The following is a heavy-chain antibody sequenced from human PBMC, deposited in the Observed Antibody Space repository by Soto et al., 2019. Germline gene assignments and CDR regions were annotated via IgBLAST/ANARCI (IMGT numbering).Heavy chain of an antibody. J-gene: IGHJ4*02. Sequence: EVQLVESGGGLVQPGGSLRLACAAPGFTFRNYWMSWVRQAPGKGLEWVANIKQDGSEKYYVDSVKGRFTISRDNAKNSLYLQVSSLRAEDTAVYYCARGDYYDRSGYYPGYWGQGTLVTVSS. V-gene: IGHV3-7*01. CDR2: IKQDGSEK. D-gene: IGHD3-22*01. CDR3: ARGDYYDRSGYYPGY. CDR1: GFTFRNYW.